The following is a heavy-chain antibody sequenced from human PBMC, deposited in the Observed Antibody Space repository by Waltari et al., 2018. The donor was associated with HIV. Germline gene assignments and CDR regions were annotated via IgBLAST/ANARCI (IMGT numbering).Heavy chain of an antibody. V-gene: IGHV4-38-2*01. D-gene: IGHD3-22*01. Sequence: QVQLQESGPGLVKPSETLSLTCCLSGVYIDTDYYWTWTRRPPGKGLGWIGTMYHSGSTYYNLSLRSRIIMSLERTKNQFSLTLRSVTAADTAVYYCARSKEYHYDSSGSDAFDMWGQGTMVAVSS. CDR3: ARSKEYHYDSSGSDAFDM. CDR1: GVYIDTDYY. CDR2: MYHSGST. J-gene: IGHJ3*02.